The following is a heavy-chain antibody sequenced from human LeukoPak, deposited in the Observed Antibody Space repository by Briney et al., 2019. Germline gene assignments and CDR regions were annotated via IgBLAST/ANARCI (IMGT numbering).Heavy chain of an antibody. Sequence: GGSLRLSCAASGLTFSSYWMHWVRQAPGKGLVWVSRINSDGSSTSYADSVKGRFTISRDNAKNTLYLQMNSLRAEDTAVYYRASLCSSTSCYSQSYWGQGTLVTVSS. CDR3: ASLCSSTSCYSQSY. D-gene: IGHD2-2*02. CDR2: INSDGSST. J-gene: IGHJ4*02. V-gene: IGHV3-74*01. CDR1: GLTFSSYW.